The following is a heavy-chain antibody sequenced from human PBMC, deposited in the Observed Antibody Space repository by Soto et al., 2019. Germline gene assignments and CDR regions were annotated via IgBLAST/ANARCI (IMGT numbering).Heavy chain of an antibody. CDR1: GDSVANNSAG. V-gene: IGHV6-1*01. D-gene: IGHD1-7*01. CDR3: AGTSSHQWYYMDV. Sequence: SQTLSLTCAISGDSVANNSAGWNWIRLSPSRGLEWLARTYYRSRWYNDYAVSVRSRITVNPDTSKNQFSLQLTSVTPEDTAVYYCAGTSSHQWYYMDVWGKGTTVTVSS. J-gene: IGHJ6*03. CDR2: TYYRSRWYN.